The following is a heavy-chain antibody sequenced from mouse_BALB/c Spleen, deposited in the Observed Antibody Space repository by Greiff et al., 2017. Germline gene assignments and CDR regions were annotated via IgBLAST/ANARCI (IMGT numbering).Heavy chain of an antibody. Sequence: QVQLKESGPDLVAPSQSLSITCTVSGFSLTSYGVHWVRQPPGKGLEWLVVIWRDGSTTYNSALKSRLSIRKDNSKSQVFLKMNSLQTDDTAMYYCARQLYDGYWYFDVWGAGTTVTVSS. CDR3: ARQLYDGYWYFDV. CDR1: GFSLTSYG. J-gene: IGHJ1*01. V-gene: IGHV2-6-2*01. D-gene: IGHD2-3*01. CDR2: IWRDGST.